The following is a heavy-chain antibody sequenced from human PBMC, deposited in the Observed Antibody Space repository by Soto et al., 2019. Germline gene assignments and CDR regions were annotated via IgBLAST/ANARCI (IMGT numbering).Heavy chain of an antibody. J-gene: IGHJ6*02. CDR1: GGTFSSYA. Sequence: ASVKVSCKASGGTFSSYAISWVRQAPGQGLEWMGGIIPIFGTANYAQKFQGRVTITADESTSTAYMELSSLRSEDTAVYYCARGDIVVVVAALRGYYYGMDVWGQGTTVTV. CDR3: ARGDIVVVVAALRGYYYGMDV. CDR2: IIPIFGTA. D-gene: IGHD2-15*01. V-gene: IGHV1-69*13.